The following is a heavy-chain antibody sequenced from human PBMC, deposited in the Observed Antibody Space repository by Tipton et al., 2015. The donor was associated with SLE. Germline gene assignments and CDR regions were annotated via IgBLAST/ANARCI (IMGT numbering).Heavy chain of an antibody. J-gene: IGHJ4*02. CDR2: ISYDGSNK. Sequence: SLRLSCAASGFTFSSYGMHWVRQAPGKGLEWVAVISYDGSNKYYADSVKGRFAISRDNSKNTLYLQMNSLRAEDTAVYYCAKDWGGATPYYWGQGTLVTVSS. CDR3: AKDWGGATPYY. D-gene: IGHD1-26*01. CDR1: GFTFSSYG. V-gene: IGHV3-30*18.